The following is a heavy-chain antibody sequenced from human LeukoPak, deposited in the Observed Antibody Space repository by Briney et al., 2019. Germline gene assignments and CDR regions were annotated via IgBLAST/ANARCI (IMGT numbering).Heavy chain of an antibody. CDR2: ISSSSSYI. D-gene: IGHD4/OR15-4a*01. J-gene: IGHJ4*02. V-gene: IGHV3-21*04. Sequence: GGSLRLSCAASGFTFSSYSMNWVRQAPGKGLEWVSSISSSSSYIYYADSVKGRFAISRDNAKNSLYLQMNSLRAEDTAVYYCARHRGGPTMVQDYWGQGTLVTVSS. CDR1: GFTFSSYS. CDR3: ARHRGGPTMVQDY.